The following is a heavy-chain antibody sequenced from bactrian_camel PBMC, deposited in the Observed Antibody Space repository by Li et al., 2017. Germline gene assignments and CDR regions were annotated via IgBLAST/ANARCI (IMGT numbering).Heavy chain of an antibody. Sequence: VQLVESGGGSVQAGGSLRLSCVASGYTPDGYCMGWFRQAPGKEREGVASIDRAGSPTYTYSVMDRFTISKDNGQNTLYLQMNDLKPEDTAMYYCAADFYNLQLARWYTYWGQGTQVTVS. J-gene: IGHJ4*01. CDR2: IDRAGSP. V-gene: IGHV3S55*01. CDR3: AADFYNLQLARWYTY. CDR1: GYTPDGYC. D-gene: IGHD7*01.